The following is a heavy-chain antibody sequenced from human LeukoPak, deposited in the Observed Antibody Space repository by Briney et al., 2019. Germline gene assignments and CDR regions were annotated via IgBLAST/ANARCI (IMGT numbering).Heavy chain of an antibody. CDR1: GGSFSGYY. Sequence: SETLSLTCAVYGGSFSGYYWSWIRQPPGKGLEWIGEINHSGSTNYNPSLKSRVTISVDTSKNQFSLKLSSVTAADTAVYYCARGLWPFDYWGQGTLVTVSS. V-gene: IGHV4-34*01. CDR2: INHSGST. CDR3: ARGLWPFDY. J-gene: IGHJ4*02. D-gene: IGHD5-18*01.